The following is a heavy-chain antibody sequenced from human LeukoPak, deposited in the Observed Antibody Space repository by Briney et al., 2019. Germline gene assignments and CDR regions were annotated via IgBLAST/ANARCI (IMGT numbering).Heavy chain of an antibody. V-gene: IGHV4-34*01. CDR1: GGSFSGYY. J-gene: IGHJ4*02. CDR3: ARSVAGPEDIDY. Sequence: SETLSLTCAVYGGSFSGYYWSWIRQPPGKGLEWIGEINHSGSTNYNPSLKSRVTISVDTSKNQFSLKLSSVTAADTAVYYCARSVAGPEDIDYWGLGTLVTVSS. D-gene: IGHD6-19*01. CDR2: INHSGST.